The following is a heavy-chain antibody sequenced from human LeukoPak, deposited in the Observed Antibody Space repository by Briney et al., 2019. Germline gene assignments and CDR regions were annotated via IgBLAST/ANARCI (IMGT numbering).Heavy chain of an antibody. Sequence: SETLSLTCTVSGGSISSGGNYWSWIRQHPGKGLEWIGYIYYSGSTYYNPSPKSRVIITVDTSKDQSALKLSSVTAAATAVYYCAGGPDIVLMVYDTPPGRKSPPGQKTTNWFDPWGQGTLVTVSS. CDR2: IYYSGST. J-gene: IGHJ5*02. V-gene: IGHV4-31*03. CDR3: AGGPDIVLMVYDTPPGRKSPPGQKTTNWFDP. D-gene: IGHD2-8*01. CDR1: GGSISSGGNY.